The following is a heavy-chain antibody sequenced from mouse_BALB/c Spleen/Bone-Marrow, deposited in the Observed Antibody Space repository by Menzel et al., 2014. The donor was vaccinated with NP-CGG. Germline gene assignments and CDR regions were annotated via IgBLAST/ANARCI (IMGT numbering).Heavy chain of an antibody. CDR3: ASYYYGSSLFAY. CDR2: IDPANGNT. J-gene: IGHJ3*01. Sequence: EVQLQQSGAELVKPGASVKLSCTASGFNIKDTYMHWVKQRPEQGLEWIGRIDPANGNTKYDPKFQGKATITADTSSNTAYLKLSSLTSEDTADYYCASYYYGSSLFAYWGQGTLVTVSA. D-gene: IGHD1-1*01. CDR1: GFNIKDTY. V-gene: IGHV14-3*02.